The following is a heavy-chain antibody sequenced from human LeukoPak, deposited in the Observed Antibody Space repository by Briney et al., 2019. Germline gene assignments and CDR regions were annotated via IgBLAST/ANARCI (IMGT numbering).Heavy chain of an antibody. V-gene: IGHV4-39*01. J-gene: IGHJ4*02. CDR2: IYYTGDT. Sequence: SETLSLTCTVSGGSISTSSSYYWGWIRQPPGKGLEWIGSIYYTGDTYYNSSLKSRVTISVDTSKNQFALKLTSVTAADTALYYCARLRGYTYCNPGYWGQGSLVTVSS. CDR3: ARLRGYTYCNPGY. CDR1: GGSISTSSSYY. D-gene: IGHD5-18*01.